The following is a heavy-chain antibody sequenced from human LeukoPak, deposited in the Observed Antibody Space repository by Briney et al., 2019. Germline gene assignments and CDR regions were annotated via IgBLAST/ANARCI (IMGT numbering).Heavy chain of an antibody. CDR1: GGSISSGDYS. J-gene: IGHJ6*04. V-gene: IGHV4-30-4*01. D-gene: IGHD3-9*01. CDR3: AREGYYDILTGPYYYGMDV. Sequence: SQTLSLTCTVSGGSISSGDYSWSWIRQPPGKGLEWIGYIYYSGSTYYNPSLKSRVTISVDTSKNQFSLKLSSVTAADTAVYYCAREGYYDILTGPYYYGMDVWGKGTTVTVSS. CDR2: IYYSGST.